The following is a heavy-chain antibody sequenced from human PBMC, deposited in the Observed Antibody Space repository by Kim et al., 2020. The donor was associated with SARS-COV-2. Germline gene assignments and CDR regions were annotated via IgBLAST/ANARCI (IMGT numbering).Heavy chain of an antibody. Sequence: SETLSLTCAVYGGSFSGYYWSWIRQPPGKGLEWIGEINHSGSTNYNPSLKSRVTISVDTSKNQFSLKLSSVTAADTAVYYCVRGTYGSGSYSSPFDLWGRGTLVTVSS. CDR2: INHSGST. J-gene: IGHJ2*01. D-gene: IGHD3-10*01. CDR1: GGSFSGYY. CDR3: VRGTYGSGSYSSPFDL. V-gene: IGHV4-34*01.